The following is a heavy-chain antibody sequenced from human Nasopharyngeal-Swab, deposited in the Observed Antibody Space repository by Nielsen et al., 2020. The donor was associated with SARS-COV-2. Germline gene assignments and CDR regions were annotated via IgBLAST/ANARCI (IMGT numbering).Heavy chain of an antibody. J-gene: IGHJ4*02. D-gene: IGHD2-21*02. CDR2: ISYDGSTQ. V-gene: IGHV3-30-3*01. CDR3: ARDGGYCGGDCYRAFDY. CDR1: RSAFRSYA. Sequence: GGSLRLSCAASRSAFRSYAMHWVRQSPGKGLEWVTVISYDGSTQYYADSVKGRFSISRDNSKNTVYLQMNSLRPEDTAVYYRARDGGYCGGDCYRAFDYWGQGSLVTVSS.